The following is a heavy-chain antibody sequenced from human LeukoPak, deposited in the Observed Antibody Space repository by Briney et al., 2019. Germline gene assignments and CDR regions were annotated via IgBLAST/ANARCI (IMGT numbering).Heavy chain of an antibody. Sequence: PETLSLTRAVYGGSLSGYYWSWIRQPPAKGLEWIGEINHSGSTNYNPSLKSRDTISVDTSKNQFSLKLSSVTAADTAVYYCARGRYGLWAKYYFDYWGQGTLVTVSS. CDR3: ARGRYGLWAKYYFDY. J-gene: IGHJ4*02. D-gene: IGHD4/OR15-4a*01. CDR1: GGSLSGYY. CDR2: INHSGST. V-gene: IGHV4-34*01.